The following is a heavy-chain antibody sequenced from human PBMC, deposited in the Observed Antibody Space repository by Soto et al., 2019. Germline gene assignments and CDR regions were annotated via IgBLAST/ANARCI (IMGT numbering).Heavy chain of an antibody. J-gene: IGHJ5*02. Sequence: EVQLVESGGGLVQPGGSLRLSCAASGFTFSSYEMNWVRQAPGKGLELVSYISSSGSTIYYADSVKGRFTISRDNAKNSLYLQMNSLRAEDTAVYYCARFDQWLVSWGQGTLVTVSS. CDR2: ISSSGSTI. CDR1: GFTFSSYE. V-gene: IGHV3-48*03. CDR3: ARFDQWLVS. D-gene: IGHD6-19*01.